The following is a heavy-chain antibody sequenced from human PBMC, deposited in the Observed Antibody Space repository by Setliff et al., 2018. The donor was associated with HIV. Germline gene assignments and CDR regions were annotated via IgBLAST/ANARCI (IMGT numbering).Heavy chain of an antibody. CDR3: AKNDILTGYYKGVDY. J-gene: IGHJ4*02. Sequence: PGGSLRLSCVASGFTFRNYGMHWVRQAPGKGLEWVALIWNDGSSKFYGDSVKGRFTISRDNSKNTLYLQMSSLRAEDTAVYYCAKNDILTGYYKGVDYWGQGTLVTVSS. D-gene: IGHD3-9*01. CDR2: IWNDGSSK. CDR1: GFTFRNYG. V-gene: IGHV3-33*06.